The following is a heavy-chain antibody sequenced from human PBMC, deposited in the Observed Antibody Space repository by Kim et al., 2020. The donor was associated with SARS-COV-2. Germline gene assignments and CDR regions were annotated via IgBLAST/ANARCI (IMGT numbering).Heavy chain of an antibody. CDR1: GFTVSSNY. D-gene: IGHD6-13*01. CDR2: IYSGGST. CDR3: ARGIAAAGNNVNFDAFDI. J-gene: IGHJ3*02. V-gene: IGHV3-53*01. Sequence: GGSLRLSCAASGFTVSSNYMSWVRQAPGKGLEWVSVIYSGGSTYYADSVKGRFTISRDNSKNTLYLQMNSLRAEDTAVYYCARGIAAAGNNVNFDAFDIWGQGTMVTVSS.